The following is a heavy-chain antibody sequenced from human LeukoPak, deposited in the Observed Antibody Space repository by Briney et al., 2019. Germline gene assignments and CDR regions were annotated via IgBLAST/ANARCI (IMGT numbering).Heavy chain of an antibody. D-gene: IGHD3-10*01. CDR2: ISYDGSNK. V-gene: IGHV3-30-3*01. CDR1: GFTFSCYA. J-gene: IGHJ6*02. Sequence: GRSLRLSCAASGFTFSCYAMHWVRQAPGKGLEWVAVISYDGSNKYYADSVKGRFTISRDNSKNMLYLQMNSLRAEDTAVYYCAKDLMVRGVIINYGMDVWGQGTTVTVSS. CDR3: AKDLMVRGVIINYGMDV.